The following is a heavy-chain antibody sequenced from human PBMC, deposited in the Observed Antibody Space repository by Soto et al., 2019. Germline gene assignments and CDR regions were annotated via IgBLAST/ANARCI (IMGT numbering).Heavy chain of an antibody. CDR3: AKTPPRTTATAYYFDS. Sequence: SVKVSCKVSGDTFSSYAFSWVRQAPGQGLEWVGGIVPIYTTANYAQKFQGRVTITADESTSTVYMDLSSLTSEDTAIYYCAKTPPRTTATAYYFDSWGQGARVTVSA. D-gene: IGHD4-17*01. V-gene: IGHV1-69*13. J-gene: IGHJ4*02. CDR2: IVPIYTTA. CDR1: GDTFSSYA.